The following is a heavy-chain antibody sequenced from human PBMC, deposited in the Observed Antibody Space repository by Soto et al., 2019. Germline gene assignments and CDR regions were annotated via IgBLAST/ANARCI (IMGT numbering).Heavy chain of an antibody. Sequence: GGSLRLSCAASGFTFSSYSMNWVRQAPGKGLEWVSYISSSSSTIYYADSVKGRFTISRDNAKNSLYLQMNSLRAEDTAVYYCARNVNYWSGYYQGTHDAFGIWGQGTMVTVSS. V-gene: IGHV3-48*01. CDR3: ARNVNYWSGYYQGTHDAFGI. CDR1: GFTFSSYS. CDR2: ISSSSSTI. D-gene: IGHD3-3*01. J-gene: IGHJ3*02.